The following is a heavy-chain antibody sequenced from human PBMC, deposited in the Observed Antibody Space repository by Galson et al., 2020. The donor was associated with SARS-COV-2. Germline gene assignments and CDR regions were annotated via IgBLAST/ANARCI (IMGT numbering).Heavy chain of an antibody. CDR1: GYTLTELS. V-gene: IGHV1-24*01. J-gene: IGHJ5*02. CDR3: ATGPAAGTIGWFDP. CDR2: FDPEDGET. D-gene: IGHD6-13*01. Sequence: ASVKVSCKVSGYTLTELSMHWVRQAPGKGLEWMGGFDPEDGETIYAQKFQGRVTMTEDTSTDTAYMELSSLRSEDTAVYYCATGPAAGTIGWFDPWGQGTLVTVSS.